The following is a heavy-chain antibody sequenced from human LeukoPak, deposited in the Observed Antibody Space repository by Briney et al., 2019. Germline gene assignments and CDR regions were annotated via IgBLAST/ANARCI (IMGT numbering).Heavy chain of an antibody. CDR2: IYYSGST. CDR1: GFTFSSYA. CDR3: ARGASPTLGY. J-gene: IGHJ4*02. Sequence: GSLRLSCSASGFTFSSYAMHWVRQAPGKGLEWIGYIYYSGSTNYNPSLKSRVTISVDTSKNQFSLKLSSVTAADTAVYYCARGASPTLGYWGQGTLVTVSS. V-gene: IGHV4-59*01.